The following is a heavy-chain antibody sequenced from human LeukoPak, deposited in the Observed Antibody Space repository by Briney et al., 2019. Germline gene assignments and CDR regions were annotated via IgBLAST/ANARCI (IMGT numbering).Heavy chain of an antibody. CDR2: ISGNGRYT. CDR1: GFPFSSYG. CDR3: AKDLYLVSYDYVWGD. Sequence: GGSLRLSCAASGFPFSSYGMSWVRQAPGKGLEWVSSISGNGRYTYYADSVKGRFSISRDNSKNTLYLQMNSLRDDDTAVYYCAKDLYLVSYDYVWGDWGQGTLVTVSS. J-gene: IGHJ4*02. V-gene: IGHV3-23*01. D-gene: IGHD3-16*01.